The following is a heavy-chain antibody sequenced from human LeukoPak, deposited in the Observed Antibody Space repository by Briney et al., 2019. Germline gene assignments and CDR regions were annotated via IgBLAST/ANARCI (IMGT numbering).Heavy chain of an antibody. V-gene: IGHV4-39*01. J-gene: IGHJ4*02. CDR1: GGSISSSSYY. D-gene: IGHD6-6*01. CDR2: IYYSGST. CDR3: ASFYSSYYFDY. Sequence: SETLSLTCTVSGGSISSSSYYWGWIRQPPGKGLEWIGSIYYSGSTYYNPSLKSRVTISVDTSKNQFSLKLSSVTAADAAVYYCASFYSSYYFDYWGQGTLVTVSS.